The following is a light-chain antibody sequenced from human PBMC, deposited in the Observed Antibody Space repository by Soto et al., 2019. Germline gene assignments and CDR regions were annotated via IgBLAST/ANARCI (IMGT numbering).Light chain of an antibody. V-gene: IGLV1-40*01. CDR2: DTS. CDR1: SSDIGATDD. J-gene: IGLJ1*01. Sequence: QSVLTQPPSVSGAPGQRVTISCTGSSSDIGATDDIHWYQQLPGTAPRLLIYDTSHRPSGVPDRFSGSKSGTSASLAVTGLQAEDEAYYYCQSYDSSLSGVFGTGTKVTVL. CDR3: QSYDSSLSGV.